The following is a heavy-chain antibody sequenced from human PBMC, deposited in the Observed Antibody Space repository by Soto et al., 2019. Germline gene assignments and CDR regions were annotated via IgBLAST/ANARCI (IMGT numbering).Heavy chain of an antibody. J-gene: IGHJ6*02. V-gene: IGHV1-69*01. D-gene: IGHD3-22*01. CDR2: VMPTFGAG. CDR3: AASLGFYEAMDA. Sequence: QVQLVQSGAEVKKPGSSVKVSCTASGGAFRNYAVSWVRQAPGQGLEWMGAVMPTFGAGVYAQKFQGRFTIFADQYTNTAYLNVSSLSFEAASIYSCAASLGFYEAMDAWGQGPTLTVSS. CDR1: GGAFRNYA.